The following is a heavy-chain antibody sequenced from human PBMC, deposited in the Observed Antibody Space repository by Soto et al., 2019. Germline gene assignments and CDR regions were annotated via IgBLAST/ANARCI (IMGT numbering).Heavy chain of an antibody. J-gene: IGHJ4*02. D-gene: IGHD6-19*01. V-gene: IGHV3-49*03. CDR1: GFTFGDYG. Sequence: PGGSRRLSCTASGFTFGDYGVIWFRQAPGKGPEWVGFIRNKAFGEATEYAASVKGRFAISRDDSKSVAYLQMNSLTTEDTAVYYCARDVITVAIDYSGQGTLVPVSS. CDR2: IRNKAFGEAT. CDR3: ARDVITVAIDY.